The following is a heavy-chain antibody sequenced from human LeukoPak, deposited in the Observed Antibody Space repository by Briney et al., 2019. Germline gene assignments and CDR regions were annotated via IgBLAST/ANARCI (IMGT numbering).Heavy chain of an antibody. CDR1: GGSISSSNW. J-gene: IGHJ3*02. V-gene: IGHV4-4*02. Sequence: SETLSLTCAVSGGSISSSNWWSWVRQPPGKGLEWIGEIYHSGSTNYNPSLKSRVTISVDKSKNQFSLKLSSVTAADTAVYYCARDFDYGGNGNDALDMWGQGTMVTVSS. CDR3: ARDFDYGGNGNDALDM. CDR2: IYHSGST. D-gene: IGHD4-23*01.